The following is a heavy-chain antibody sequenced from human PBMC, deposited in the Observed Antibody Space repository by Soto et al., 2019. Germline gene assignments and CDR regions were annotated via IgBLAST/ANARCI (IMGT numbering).Heavy chain of an antibody. CDR1: GFTFSSYA. D-gene: IGHD3-3*01. V-gene: IGHV3-30-3*01. J-gene: IGHJ6*02. Sequence: QVQLVESGGGVVQPGRSLRLSCAASGFTFSSYAMHWVRQAPGKGLEWVADISYDGSNKYYADSVKGRFTISRDNSKNTLYLQMSGLRAEDTAVYYCARDEIRFSWAYGMDVWGQGTTVTVSS. CDR3: ARDEIRFSWAYGMDV. CDR2: ISYDGSNK.